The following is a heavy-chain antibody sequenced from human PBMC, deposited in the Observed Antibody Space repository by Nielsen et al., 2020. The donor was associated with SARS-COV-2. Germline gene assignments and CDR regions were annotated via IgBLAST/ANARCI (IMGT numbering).Heavy chain of an antibody. CDR3: ARDLGGSSGWGDYYYYGMDV. D-gene: IGHD6-19*01. J-gene: IGHJ6*02. CDR2: ISGSGGSA. V-gene: IGHV3-23*01. Sequence: WIRQPPGKGLEWVSVISGSGGSAYYADSVKGRFTIPRDNSKNTLYLQMNSLRAEDTAVYYCARDLGGSSGWGDYYYYGMDVWGQGTTVTVSS.